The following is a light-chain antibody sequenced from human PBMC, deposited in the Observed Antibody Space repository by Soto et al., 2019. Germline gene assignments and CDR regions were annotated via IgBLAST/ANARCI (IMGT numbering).Light chain of an antibody. CDR3: QQYDNSPIT. V-gene: IGKV1-5*01. CDR2: GAS. Sequence: DIQMTQSPSTLSASVGDRVTITCRASQSISKYLAWYQQKPGKAPKLVIFGASNRATGIPDRFSASGSGTEFTLTISRLEPEDFAVYYCQQYDNSPITFGQGTRLEIK. CDR1: QSISKY. J-gene: IGKJ5*01.